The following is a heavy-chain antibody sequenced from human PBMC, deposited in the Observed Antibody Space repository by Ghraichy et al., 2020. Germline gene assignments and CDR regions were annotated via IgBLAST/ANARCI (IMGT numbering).Heavy chain of an antibody. CDR1: GGSISSSSYY. Sequence: SETLSLTCTVSGGSISSSSYYWGWIRQPPGKGLEWIGSIYYSGSTYYNPSLKSRVTISVDTSKNQFSLKLSSVTAADTAVYYCARSLSDFGVVIIDGPRRPQNYGMDVWGQGTTVTVSS. D-gene: IGHD3-3*01. CDR2: IYYSGST. J-gene: IGHJ6*02. V-gene: IGHV4-39*01. CDR3: ARSLSDFGVVIIDGPRRPQNYGMDV.